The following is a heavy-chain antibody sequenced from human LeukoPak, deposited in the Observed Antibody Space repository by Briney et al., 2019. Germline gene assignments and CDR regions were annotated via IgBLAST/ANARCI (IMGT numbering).Heavy chain of an antibody. J-gene: IGHJ4*02. Sequence: SETLSLTCAVYGGSFSGYYWSWIRQPPGKGLEWIGEINHSGSTYYNPSLKSRVTISVDRSKNQFSLKLSSVTAADTAVYYCARGLSGYDSSGYYGGWYYFDYWGQGTLVTVSS. D-gene: IGHD3-22*01. CDR3: ARGLSGYDSSGYYGGWYYFDY. CDR2: INHSGST. V-gene: IGHV4-34*01. CDR1: GGSFSGYY.